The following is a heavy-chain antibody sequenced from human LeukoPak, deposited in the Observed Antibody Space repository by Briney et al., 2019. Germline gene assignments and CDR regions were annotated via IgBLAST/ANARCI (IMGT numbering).Heavy chain of an antibody. CDR1: GFTFSSYS. Sequence: GGSLRLSCAASGFTFSSYSMNWVRQAPGKGLEWVSSISSSSSYIYYADSVKGRFTISRDNAKNSLYLQMNSLRAEDTAVYCCAWINYDILTAGGYWGQGTLVTVSS. V-gene: IGHV3-21*01. D-gene: IGHD3-9*01. CDR2: ISSSSSYI. CDR3: AWINYDILTAGGY. J-gene: IGHJ4*02.